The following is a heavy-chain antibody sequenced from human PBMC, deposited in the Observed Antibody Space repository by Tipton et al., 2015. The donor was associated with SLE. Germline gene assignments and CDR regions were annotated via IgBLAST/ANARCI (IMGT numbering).Heavy chain of an antibody. CDR1: GFTFSTYP. D-gene: IGHD5-18*01. Sequence: SLRLSCAASGFTFSTYPMSWVRQAPGKGLEWVSVIYSGGSTDYTDSVKGRFTISRDNSKNTLYLEMNSLRAEDTAIYYCARAGYSSSFDYWGQGTLVTVSS. CDR2: IYSGGST. CDR3: ARAGYSSSFDY. V-gene: IGHV3-23*03. J-gene: IGHJ4*02.